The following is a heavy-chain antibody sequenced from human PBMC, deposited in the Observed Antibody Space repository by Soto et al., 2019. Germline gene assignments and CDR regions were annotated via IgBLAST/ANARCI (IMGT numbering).Heavy chain of an antibody. J-gene: IGHJ6*02. V-gene: IGHV3-23*01. Sequence: GGSLRLSCAASGFTFSSYAMSWVRQAPGKGLEWVSAISGSGGSTYYADSVKGRFTISRDNSKNTLYLQMNSLRAEDTAVYYCAKGGDYYYYYGMDVWGQGTTVTVSS. CDR3: AKGGDYYYYYGMDV. CDR1: GFTFSSYA. CDR2: ISGSGGST. D-gene: IGHD2-21*02.